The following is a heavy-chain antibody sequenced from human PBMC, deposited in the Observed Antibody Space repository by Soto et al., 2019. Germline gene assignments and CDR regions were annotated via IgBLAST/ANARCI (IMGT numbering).Heavy chain of an antibody. D-gene: IGHD4-4*01. V-gene: IGHV4-38-2*02. CDR2: LYHSGST. J-gene: IGHJ5*02. CDR3: ARDYSNWFDP. Sequence: SETLSLTCAVSGYSISSGYYWGWIRQPPGKGLEWIGSLYHSGSTYYNPSLKSRVTISVDTSKNQFSLKLSSVTAADTAVYYCARDYSNWFDPWGQGTLVTVSS. CDR1: GYSISSGYY.